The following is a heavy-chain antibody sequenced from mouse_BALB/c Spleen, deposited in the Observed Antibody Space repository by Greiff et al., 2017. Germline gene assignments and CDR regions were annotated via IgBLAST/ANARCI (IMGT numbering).Heavy chain of an antibody. V-gene: IGHV1S137*01. CDR1: GYTFTDYA. Sequence: VQLQQSGAELVRPGVSVKISCKGSGYTFTDYAMHWVKQSHAKSLEWIGVISTYYGDASYNQKFKGKATMTVDKSSSTAYMELARLTSEDSAIYYCARGGSTMIRGYAMDYWGQGTSVTVSS. J-gene: IGHJ4*01. CDR3: ARGGSTMIRGYAMDY. D-gene: IGHD2-4*01. CDR2: ISTYYGDA.